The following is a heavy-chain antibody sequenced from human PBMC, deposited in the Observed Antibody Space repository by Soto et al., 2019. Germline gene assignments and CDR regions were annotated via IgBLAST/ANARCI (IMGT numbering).Heavy chain of an antibody. D-gene: IGHD2-21*02. Sequence: SETLSLTCSVYGGSFSGYYWSWIRQPPGKGLEWIGEINHSGSTNYNPSLKSRVTISVDTSKNQFSLKLSSVTAADTAVYYCARGLDDLGTFDIWGQGKMVTVSS. V-gene: IGHV4-34*01. CDR3: ARGLDDLGTFDI. CDR2: INHSGST. J-gene: IGHJ3*02. CDR1: GGSFSGYY.